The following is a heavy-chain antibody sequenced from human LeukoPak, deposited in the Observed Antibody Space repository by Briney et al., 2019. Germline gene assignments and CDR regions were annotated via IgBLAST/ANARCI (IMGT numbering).Heavy chain of an antibody. Sequence: ASVKVSCKASGYTFTSYYMHWVRQAPGQGLEWMGIINPSGGSTSYAQKFQGRVTMTRDTSTSTVYMELSSLRSGDTAVYYCARGPVVVTAISPLGDYWGQGTLVTVSS. V-gene: IGHV1-46*01. CDR2: INPSGGST. CDR1: GYTFTSYY. J-gene: IGHJ4*02. D-gene: IGHD2-21*02. CDR3: ARGPVVVTAISPLGDY.